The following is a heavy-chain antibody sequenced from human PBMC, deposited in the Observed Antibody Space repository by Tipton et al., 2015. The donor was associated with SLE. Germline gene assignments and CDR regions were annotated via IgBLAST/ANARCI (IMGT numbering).Heavy chain of an antibody. D-gene: IGHD3-3*01. CDR3: ASSLTFFGVVKYYYGMDV. J-gene: IGHJ6*02. Sequence: TLSLTCTVSGGSISSYYWSWIRQPPGKGLEWIGYIYTSGITNYNPSLKSRVTISVDTSKNQFSLKVSSVTAADTAVYYCASSLTFFGVVKYYYGMDVWGQGTTVTVSS. CDR2: IYTSGIT. CDR1: GGSISSYY. V-gene: IGHV4-4*09.